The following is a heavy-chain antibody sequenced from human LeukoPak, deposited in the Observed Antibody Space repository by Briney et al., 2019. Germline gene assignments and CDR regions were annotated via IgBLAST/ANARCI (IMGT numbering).Heavy chain of an antibody. CDR1: GYTFTGYY. CDR2: INPNSGGT. Sequence: ASVKVSCKASGYTFTGYYMHWVRQAPGQGLEWMGWINPNSGGTNYAQKFQGRVTMTRDTSISTAYMELSRLRSDDTAVYYCARGLSSSWYYAFDIWGQGTMVTVSS. J-gene: IGHJ3*02. CDR3: ARGLSSSWYYAFDI. V-gene: IGHV1-2*02. D-gene: IGHD6-13*01.